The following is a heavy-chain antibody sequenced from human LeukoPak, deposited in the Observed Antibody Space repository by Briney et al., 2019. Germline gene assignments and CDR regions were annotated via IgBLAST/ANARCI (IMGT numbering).Heavy chain of an antibody. V-gene: IGHV5-51*01. CDR3: ARSWVFDY. D-gene: IGHD7-27*01. CDR2: IYPDDSDT. CDR1: GYTFTNYW. J-gene: IGHJ4*02. Sequence: GESLKISCKGSGYTFTNYWIGWVRQMPGKGLEWMGIIYPDDSDTRYSPSFQGQVTISADKSINTAYLQWSSLKASDTAIYYCARSWVFDYWGQGTLVTVSS.